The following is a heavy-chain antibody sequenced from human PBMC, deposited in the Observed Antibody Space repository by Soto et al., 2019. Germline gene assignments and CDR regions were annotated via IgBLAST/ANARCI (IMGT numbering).Heavy chain of an antibody. CDR3: ARDLSGYDHFDY. V-gene: IGHV1-69*04. Sequence: ASVKVSCKASGGTFSSYTISWVRQAPGQGLEWMGRIIPILGIANYAQKFQGRVTITADKSTSTAYMELSSLRSEDRAVYYCARDLSGYDHFDYWGQGTLVTVSS. CDR1: GGTFSSYT. CDR2: IIPILGIA. J-gene: IGHJ4*02. D-gene: IGHD5-12*01.